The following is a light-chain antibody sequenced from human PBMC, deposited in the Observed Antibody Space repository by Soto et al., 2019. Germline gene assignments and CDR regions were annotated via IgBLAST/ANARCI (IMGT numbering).Light chain of an antibody. Sequence: EGVRPQSKATQYLYPWERARFSCRASQSVRSNLAWYQQKPGQAPRLLIYGASTRATGIPARFSGSRYGTEFTLTLCSLQSEAFAVYYCQQYGSSLITFGQGTRLEIK. CDR2: GAS. CDR3: QQYGSSLIT. V-gene: IGKV3-15*01. CDR1: QSVRSN. J-gene: IGKJ5*01.